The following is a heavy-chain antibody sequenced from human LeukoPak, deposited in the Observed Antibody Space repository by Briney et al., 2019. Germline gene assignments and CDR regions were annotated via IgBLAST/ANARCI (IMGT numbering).Heavy chain of an antibody. CDR1: GFTFSSYG. CDR2: IWYDGSNK. D-gene: IGHD1-26*01. J-gene: IGHJ4*02. Sequence: GGSLRLSCAASGFTFSSYGMHWVRQAPGKGLEWVAVIWYDGSNKYYAGSVKGRFTISRDNSKNTLYLQMNSLRAEDTAVYYCARDTDGGSAIHYWGQGTLVTVSS. V-gene: IGHV3-33*01. CDR3: ARDTDGGSAIHY.